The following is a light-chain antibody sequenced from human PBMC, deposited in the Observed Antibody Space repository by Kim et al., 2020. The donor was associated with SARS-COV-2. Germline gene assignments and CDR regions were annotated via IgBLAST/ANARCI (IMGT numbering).Light chain of an antibody. CDR1: QSFSSTY. CDR2: GAS. J-gene: IGKJ4*01. Sequence: EIVLTQSPGTLSLSPGERATLSCRASQSFSSTYLAWYQQKPGQAPRLLIYGASRRATGIPDRFSGGGSGTDFTLTISRLEPEDFAVYYCQQYSSSPPVAFGGGTKVEIK. V-gene: IGKV3-20*01. CDR3: QQYSSSPPVA.